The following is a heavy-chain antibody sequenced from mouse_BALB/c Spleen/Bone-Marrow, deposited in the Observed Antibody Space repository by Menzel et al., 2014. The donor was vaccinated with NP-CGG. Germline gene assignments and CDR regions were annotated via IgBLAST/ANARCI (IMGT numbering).Heavy chain of an antibody. Sequence: DVKLVESGGGLVQPGGSLKLSCAASGFDFSRYWMSWVRQAPGRGLEWIGEINPDSRTINYTPPLKDKFIISRDNAKNTLYLQISKVRSEDTALYYCGRRGNYGDSDYWGQGTTLTVSS. CDR2: INPDSRTI. V-gene: IGHV4-1*02. CDR3: GRRGNYGDSDY. J-gene: IGHJ2*01. D-gene: IGHD2-1*01. CDR1: GFDFSRYW.